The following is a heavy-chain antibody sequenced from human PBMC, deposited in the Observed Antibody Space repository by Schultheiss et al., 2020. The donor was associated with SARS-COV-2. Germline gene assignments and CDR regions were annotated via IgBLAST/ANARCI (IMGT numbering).Heavy chain of an antibody. D-gene: IGHD6-6*01. CDR1: GYTFTSYA. J-gene: IGHJ5*02. CDR3: ARDGRSRIAARNWFDP. V-gene: IGHV1-3*01. CDR2: ISAYNGNT. Sequence: ASVKVSCKASGYTFTSYAMHWVRQAPGQRLEWMGWISAYNGNTNYAQKFQGRVTMTRDTSISTAYMELRSLRSDDTAVYYCARDGRSRIAARNWFDPWGQGTLVTVSS.